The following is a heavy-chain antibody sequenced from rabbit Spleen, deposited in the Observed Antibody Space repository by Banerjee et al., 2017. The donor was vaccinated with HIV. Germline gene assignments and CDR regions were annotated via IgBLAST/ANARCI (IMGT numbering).Heavy chain of an antibody. D-gene: IGHD7-1*01. J-gene: IGHJ6*01. CDR3: ARDTGTSFSSYGMDL. V-gene: IGHV1S45*01. CDR1: GFSFSSSYD. Sequence: QEQLVESGGGLVKPGASLTLTCTPSGFSFSSSYDMCWVRQAPGKGLEWIGCIYTGNGKTYYATWATGRFTISKTSSTTVTLQMTSLTVADTATYFCARDTGTSFSSYGMDLWGPGTLVTVS. CDR2: IYTGNGKT.